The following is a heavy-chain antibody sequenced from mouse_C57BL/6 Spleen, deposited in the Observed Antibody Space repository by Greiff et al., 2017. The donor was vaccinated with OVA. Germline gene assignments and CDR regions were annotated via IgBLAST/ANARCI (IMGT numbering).Heavy chain of an antibody. J-gene: IGHJ4*01. Sequence: VKLQQPGAELVKPGASVKMSCKASGYTFTSYWITWVKQRPGQGLEWIGDIYPGSGSTNYNEKFKSKATLTVDTSSSTAYMQLSSLTSEDSAVYYCARRLGRAAMDYWGQGTSVTVSS. CDR2: IYPGSGST. CDR1: GYTFTSYW. V-gene: IGHV1-55*01. D-gene: IGHD4-1*01. CDR3: ARRLGRAAMDY.